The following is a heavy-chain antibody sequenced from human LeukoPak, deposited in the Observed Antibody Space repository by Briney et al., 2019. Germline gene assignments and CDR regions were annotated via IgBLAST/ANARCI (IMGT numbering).Heavy chain of an antibody. Sequence: GRSLRLSCAASGFTFSSYGMHWVRQAPGKGPEWVAVIWYDGSNKYYAESVKGRFTISRDNSKNTLYLQMNSLRAEDTAVYYCARLGPYCSSTSCYYVDSWGQGTLVTVSS. CDR3: ARLGPYCSSTSCYYVDS. V-gene: IGHV3-33*01. CDR2: IWYDGSNK. CDR1: GFTFSSYG. D-gene: IGHD2-2*01. J-gene: IGHJ4*02.